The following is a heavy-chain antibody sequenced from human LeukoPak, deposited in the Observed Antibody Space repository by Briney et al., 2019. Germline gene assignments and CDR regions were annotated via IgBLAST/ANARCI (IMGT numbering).Heavy chain of an antibody. CDR3: ARDALWGFDP. D-gene: IGHD3-10*01. CDR1: RFTFSTYW. Sequence: GGSLRLSCAASRFTFSTYWMSWVRQAPGKGLEWVANIKQDGSDKSYVDSVKGRFTISRDNAKNSLYLQMNSLRAEDTAVYYCARDALWGFDPWGQGTLVTVSS. CDR2: IKQDGSDK. V-gene: IGHV3-7*01. J-gene: IGHJ5*02.